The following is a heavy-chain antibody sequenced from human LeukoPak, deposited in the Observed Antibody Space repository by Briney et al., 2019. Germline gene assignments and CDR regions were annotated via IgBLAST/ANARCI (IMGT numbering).Heavy chain of an antibody. CDR3: TTDSSGY. V-gene: IGHV3-73*01. J-gene: IGHJ4*01. CDR1: WFTLSGSV. Sequence: RGSLRHFRAASWFTLSGSVMHRGPPASGKRPGWVGRIISKANRYQTAYAPSVKGRLTISRDDSNNTMYLQMNSLKTEDTAVYYCTTDSSGYWGQGTMVTVSS. CDR2: IISKANRYQT. D-gene: IGHD2-15*01.